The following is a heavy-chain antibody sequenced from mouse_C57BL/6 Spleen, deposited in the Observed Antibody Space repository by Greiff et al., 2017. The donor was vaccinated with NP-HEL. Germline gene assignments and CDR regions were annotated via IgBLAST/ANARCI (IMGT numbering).Heavy chain of an antibody. J-gene: IGHJ4*01. D-gene: IGHD2-4*01. CDR2: IYPRDGST. CDR1: GYTFTDHT. Sequence: QVTLKECDAELVKPGASVKISCKVSGYTFTDHTIHWMKQRPEQGLEWIGYIYPRDGSTKYNEKFKGKATLTADKSSSTAYMQLNSLTSEDSAVYFCARYDYDDYYAMDYWGQGTSVTVSS. CDR3: ARYDYDDYYAMDY. V-gene: IGHV1-78*01.